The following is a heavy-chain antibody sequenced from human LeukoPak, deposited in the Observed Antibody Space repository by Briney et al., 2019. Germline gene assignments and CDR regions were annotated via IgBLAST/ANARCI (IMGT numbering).Heavy chain of an antibody. CDR2: MNIDGSEK. Sequence: GGSLRLSCAASGFTFSSYWMGWVRQAPGKRLEWVANMNIDGSEKYYADSAKGRFTISRDNARNSVYLQMNSLRVEDTAVYYCARDPVEWELLLDYWGQGTLVPVSS. J-gene: IGHJ4*02. CDR1: GFTFSSYW. V-gene: IGHV3-7*01. CDR3: ARDPVEWELLLDY. D-gene: IGHD1-26*01.